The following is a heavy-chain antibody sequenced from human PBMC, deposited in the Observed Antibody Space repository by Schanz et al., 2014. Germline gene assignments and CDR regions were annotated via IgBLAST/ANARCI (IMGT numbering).Heavy chain of an antibody. Sequence: DVQLLESGGGLVQPGGSLRLSCLASGFAFSSYGMNWVRQAPGKGLEWVANIKKDGSEKYYVDSVKGRFTISRDNAKNTVHLQMNSLRAEDTAVYYCAKTLFPGGTQTFGNWGRGTLVTVSS. CDR3: AKTLFPGGTQTFGN. CDR1: GFAFSSYG. J-gene: IGHJ4*02. V-gene: IGHV3-7*03. CDR2: IKKDGSEK. D-gene: IGHD2-8*02.